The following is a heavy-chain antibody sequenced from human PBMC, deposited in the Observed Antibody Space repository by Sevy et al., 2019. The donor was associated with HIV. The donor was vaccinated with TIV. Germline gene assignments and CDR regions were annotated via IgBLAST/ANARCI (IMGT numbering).Heavy chain of an antibody. Sequence: GGSLRLSCAASGFTFSSYSMNWVRQAPGKGLEWVSSISSSSSYIYCADSVKGRFTISRDNAKNSLYLQMNSLRAEDTAVYYCARDPMSYYYDGSGYFDYWGQGTLVTVSS. D-gene: IGHD3-22*01. CDR2: ISSSSSYI. J-gene: IGHJ4*02. CDR1: GFTFSSYS. V-gene: IGHV3-21*01. CDR3: ARDPMSYYYDGSGYFDY.